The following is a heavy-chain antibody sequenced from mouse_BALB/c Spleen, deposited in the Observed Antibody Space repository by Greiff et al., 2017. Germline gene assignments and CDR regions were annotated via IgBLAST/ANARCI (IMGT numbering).Heavy chain of an antibody. CDR3: TRAGNSFAY. V-gene: IGHV5-6-4*01. CDR1: GFTFSSYT. J-gene: IGHJ3*01. D-gene: IGHD2-1*01. Sequence: EVKLQESGGGLVKPGGSLKLSCAASGFTFSSYTMSWVRQTPEKRLEWVATISSGGSYTYYPDSVKGRFTISRDNAKNTLYLQMSSLKSEDTAMYYCTRAGNSFAYWGQGTLVTVSA. CDR2: ISSGGSYT.